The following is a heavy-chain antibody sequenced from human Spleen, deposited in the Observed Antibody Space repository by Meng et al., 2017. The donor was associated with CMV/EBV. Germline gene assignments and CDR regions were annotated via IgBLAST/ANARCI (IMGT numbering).Heavy chain of an antibody. CDR1: GFTFDDYA. D-gene: IGHD3-22*01. CDR2: ISWNSGSI. J-gene: IGHJ4*02. V-gene: IGHV3-9*01. Sequence: SLKISCAASGFTFDDYAMHWVRQAPGKGLEWVSSISWNSGSIDYADSVKGRFTISRDNSKNTLYLQMNSLRAEDTAVYYCAKARDYYDSSGLYYFDYWGQGTLVTVSS. CDR3: AKARDYYDSSGLYYFDY.